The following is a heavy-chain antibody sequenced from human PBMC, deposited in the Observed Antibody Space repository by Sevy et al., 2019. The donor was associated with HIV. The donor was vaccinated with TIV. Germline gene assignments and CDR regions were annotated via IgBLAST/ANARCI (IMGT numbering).Heavy chain of an antibody. D-gene: IGHD6-19*01. CDR1: GFSFDDYA. J-gene: IGHJ1*01. V-gene: IGHV3-9*01. CDR3: VKDGGSGSGPSAEYFHH. CDR2: ISWNSAFI. Sequence: GGSLRLSCAVYGFSFDDYAMHWVRQVPGKGLEWVAGISWNSAFIGYADSVKGRYTISRDNAKNSLYLQLNSLIPEDTALDYCVKDGGSGSGPSAEYFHHWGQGTLVTVSS.